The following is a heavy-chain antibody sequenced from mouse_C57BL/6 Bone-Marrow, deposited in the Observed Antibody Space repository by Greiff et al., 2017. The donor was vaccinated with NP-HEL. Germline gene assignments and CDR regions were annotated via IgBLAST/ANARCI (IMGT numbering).Heavy chain of an antibody. D-gene: IGHD2-1*01. V-gene: IGHV7-1*01. CDR2: SRNKANDYTT. J-gene: IGHJ4*01. Sequence: EVHLVESGGGLVQSGRSLRLSCATSGFTFSDFYMEWVRQAPGKGLEWTAASRNKANDYTTEYSASVKGRFIVSRDTSQSILYLQMNALRAEDTAIYYCARDADYGNYYAMDYWGQGTSVTVSS. CDR1: GFTFSDFY. CDR3: ARDADYGNYYAMDY.